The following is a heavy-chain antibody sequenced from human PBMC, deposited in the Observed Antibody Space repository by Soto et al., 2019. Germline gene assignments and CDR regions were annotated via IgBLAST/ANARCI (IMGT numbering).Heavy chain of an antibody. CDR1: GYTVTSYY. V-gene: IGHV1-46*01. CDR2: INPSGGST. J-gene: IGHJ4*02. D-gene: IGHD5-18*01. CDR3: ARDLAAMASFDY. Sequence: VSVKVSCKASGYTVTSYYMHWVRQAPGQGLEWMGIINPSGGSTSYAQKFQGRVTMTRDTSTSTVYMELSSLRSEDTAVYYCARDLAAMASFDYWGQGTLVTVSS.